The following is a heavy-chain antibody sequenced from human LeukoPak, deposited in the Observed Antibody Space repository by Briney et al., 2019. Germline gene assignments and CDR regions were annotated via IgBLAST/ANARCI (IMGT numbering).Heavy chain of an antibody. CDR3: ARSYSSGWYAIDY. Sequence: PGGSLRLSCAASGFTFSSYSMHWVRQAPGKGLEWVAFIRYNRSNKYYADSVKGRFTISRDNSKNTLYLQMNSLRAEDTAVYYCARSYSSGWYAIDYWGQGTLVTVSS. CDR1: GFTFSSYS. J-gene: IGHJ4*02. D-gene: IGHD6-19*01. CDR2: IRYNRSNK. V-gene: IGHV3-30*02.